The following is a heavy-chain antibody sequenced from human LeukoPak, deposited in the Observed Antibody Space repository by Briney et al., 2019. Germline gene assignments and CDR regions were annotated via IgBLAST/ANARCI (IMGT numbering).Heavy chain of an antibody. Sequence: SETLSLTCTVSGGSISSSSYYWGWIRQPPGKGLEWIGSIYYSGSTYYNPSLKSRVTISVDTSKNQFSLKLSSVTAADTAVYYCASADSSGCPGDYWGQGTLVTVSS. CDR2: IYYSGST. V-gene: IGHV4-39*07. J-gene: IGHJ4*02. CDR1: GGSISSSSYY. CDR3: ASADSSGCPGDY. D-gene: IGHD6-19*01.